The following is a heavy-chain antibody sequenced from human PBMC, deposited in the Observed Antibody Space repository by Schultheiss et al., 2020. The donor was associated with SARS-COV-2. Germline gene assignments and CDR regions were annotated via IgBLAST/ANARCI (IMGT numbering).Heavy chain of an antibody. CDR2: ISSSSSYI. D-gene: IGHD4-17*01. J-gene: IGHJ4*02. CDR1: GFTFSSYR. V-gene: IGHV3-21*01. Sequence: GGSLRLSCAASGFTFSSYRMNWVRQAPGKGLEWVSSISSSSSYIYYTYSVKGRYTISRDNSKNTLYLQMNGLRTEETAVYYCARGTYGDGGFDYWGQGTLVTVS. CDR3: ARGTYGDGGFDY.